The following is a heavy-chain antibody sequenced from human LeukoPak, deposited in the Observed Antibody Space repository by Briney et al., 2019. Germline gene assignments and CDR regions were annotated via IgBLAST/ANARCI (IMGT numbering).Heavy chain of an antibody. D-gene: IGHD3-22*01. J-gene: IGHJ4*02. CDR1: GFTFSDYY. V-gene: IGHV3-11*04. Sequence: GGSLRLSCAASGFTFSDYYMSWIRQAPGKGLEWVSNIRSSGSTIYIADSVKGRFTISRDNAKNSLYLQMNSLRAEDTAVYYCARAYYYDGSGAFDYWGQGTLVTVSS. CDR3: ARAYYYDGSGAFDY. CDR2: IRSSGSTI.